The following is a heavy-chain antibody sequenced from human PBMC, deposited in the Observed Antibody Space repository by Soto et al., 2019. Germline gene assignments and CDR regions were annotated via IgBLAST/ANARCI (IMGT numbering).Heavy chain of an antibody. CDR1: GFTLSSYW. CDR3: AKDRGSGGIVAGTPDY. CDR2: ISYDGSNK. Sequence: GGSLRLSCAASGFTLSSYWMSWVRQVPGKGLEWVAVISYDGSNKYYADSVKGRFTISRDNSKNTLYLQMNGLRAEDTALYYCAKDRGSGGIVAGTPDYWGQGTLVTVSS. J-gene: IGHJ4*02. V-gene: IGHV3-30*18. D-gene: IGHD6-19*01.